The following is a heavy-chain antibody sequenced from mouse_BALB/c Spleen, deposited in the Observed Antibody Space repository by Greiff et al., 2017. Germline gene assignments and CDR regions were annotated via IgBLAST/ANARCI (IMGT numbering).Heavy chain of an antibody. CDR1: GYTFTSYT. CDR3: ARSYDYPWFAY. CDR2: INPSSGYT. J-gene: IGHJ3*01. D-gene: IGHD2-4*01. V-gene: IGHV1-4*02. Sequence: VQLQQSAAELARPGASVKMSCKASGYTFTSYTMHWVKQRPGQGLEWIGYINPSSGYTEYNQKFKDKTTLTADKSSSTAYMQLSSLTSEDSAVYYCARSYDYPWFAYWGQGTLVTVSA.